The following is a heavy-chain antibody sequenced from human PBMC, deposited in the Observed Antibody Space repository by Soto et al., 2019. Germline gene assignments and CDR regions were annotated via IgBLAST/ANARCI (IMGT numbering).Heavy chain of an antibody. CDR2: IYYSGST. Sequence: QVQLQESGPGLVKPSQTLSLTCTVSGGSISSGGYYWSWIRQHPGKGLEWIGYIYYSGSTYYNPSLKSRVTLSVDTSKNQFSLKLSSVTAADTAVYYCASVLKGVHDGPGVWFDPWGQGTLVTVSS. CDR1: GGSISSGGYY. D-gene: IGHD3-10*01. V-gene: IGHV4-31*03. J-gene: IGHJ5*02. CDR3: ASVLKGVHDGPGVWFDP.